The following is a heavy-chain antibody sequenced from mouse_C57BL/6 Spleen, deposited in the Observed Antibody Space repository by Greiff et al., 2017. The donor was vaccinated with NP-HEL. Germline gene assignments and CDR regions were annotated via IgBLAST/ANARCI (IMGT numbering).Heavy chain of an antibody. CDR1: GFTFSSYA. V-gene: IGHV5-4*01. Sequence: EVMLVASGGGLVKPGGSLKLSCAASGFTFSSYAMSWVRQTPEKRLAWVATISDGGSYTYYPDNVKGRFTISRDNAKNNLYLQRIQLKSEDTAMYYCARDGYYDAMDYWGQGTSVTVSS. CDR2: ISDGGSYT. J-gene: IGHJ4*01. D-gene: IGHD2-2*01. CDR3: ARDGYYDAMDY.